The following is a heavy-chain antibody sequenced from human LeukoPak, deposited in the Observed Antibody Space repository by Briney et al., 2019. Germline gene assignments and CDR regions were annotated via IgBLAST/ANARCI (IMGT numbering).Heavy chain of an antibody. CDR1: GLTFSSYS. Sequence: PGGSLRLSCAASGLTFSSYSMNWVRQAPGKGLEWVSYISSSSSTIYYADSVKGRFTISRDNAKNSLYLQMNSLRAEDTAVYYCARGGYYYDSSGYYYPPGAFDIWGQGTMVTVSS. V-gene: IGHV3-48*04. D-gene: IGHD3-22*01. CDR2: ISSSSSTI. CDR3: ARGGYYYDSSGYYYPPGAFDI. J-gene: IGHJ3*02.